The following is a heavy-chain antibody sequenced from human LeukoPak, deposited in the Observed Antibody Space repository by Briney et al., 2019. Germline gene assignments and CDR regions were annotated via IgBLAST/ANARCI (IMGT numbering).Heavy chain of an antibody. CDR2: IIPIFGTA. V-gene: IGHV1-69*13. CDR3: ARLGHCGETNCYSDFYYMDV. D-gene: IGHD2-21*01. J-gene: IGHJ6*03. CDR1: GGTFSSYA. Sequence: SVKVSCKASGGTFSSYAISWVRQAPGQGLEWMGGIIPIFGTANYAQKFQGRVTITADESTSTAYMELSSLTSEDTAIYFCARLGHCGETNCYSDFYYMDVWGKGTTVIVSS.